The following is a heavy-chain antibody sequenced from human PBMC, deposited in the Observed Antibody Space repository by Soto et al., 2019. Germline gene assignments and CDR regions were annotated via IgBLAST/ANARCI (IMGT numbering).Heavy chain of an antibody. Sequence: QVQLVQSGAEVKKPGASVKVSCKTSGFTFTSYCMHWVRQAPGQGLEWMGIINPSGGGTSYAQKFQGRVTMTRDTSTSTAYMEMSCLRYEDTAMYYCATYYCAREGSSGWPFDYWGQGTLVTVSS. J-gene: IGHJ4*02. CDR1: GFTFTSYC. V-gene: IGHV1-46*01. CDR3: ATYYCAREGSSGWPFDY. CDR2: INPSGGGT. D-gene: IGHD6-19*01.